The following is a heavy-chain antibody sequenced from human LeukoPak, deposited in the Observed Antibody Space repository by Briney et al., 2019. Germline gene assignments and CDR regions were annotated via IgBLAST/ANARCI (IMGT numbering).Heavy chain of an antibody. CDR1: GFTFSSYA. CDR2: ISGSGGST. J-gene: IGHJ4*02. Sequence: GGSLRLSCAASGFTFSSYAMSWVRQAPGKGLEWVSAISGSGGSTYYADSVKGRFTISRDNSKNTLYLRMNSLRAEDTAVYYCAKDPEIVVVPAAVRVHYFDYWGQGTLVTVSS. D-gene: IGHD2-2*01. CDR3: AKDPEIVVVPAAVRVHYFDY. V-gene: IGHV3-23*01.